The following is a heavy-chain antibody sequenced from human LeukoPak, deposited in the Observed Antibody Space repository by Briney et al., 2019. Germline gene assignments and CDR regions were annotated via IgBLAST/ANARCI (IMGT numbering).Heavy chain of an antibody. D-gene: IGHD2-2*01. CDR2: ISAYNGNT. V-gene: IGHV1-18*04. CDR1: GYTFTGYH. Sequence: GASVKVSCKASGYTFTGYHVHWVRQAPGQGLEWMGWISAYNGNTNYAQKLQGRVTMTTDTSTSTAYMELRSLRSDDTAVYYCARDQDCSSTSCYDYYYYGMDVWGQGTTVTVSS. CDR3: ARDQDCSSTSCYDYYYYGMDV. J-gene: IGHJ6*02.